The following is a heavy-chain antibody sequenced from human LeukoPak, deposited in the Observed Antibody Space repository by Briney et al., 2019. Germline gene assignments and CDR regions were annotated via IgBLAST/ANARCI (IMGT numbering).Heavy chain of an antibody. D-gene: IGHD2-2*02. CDR3: ARQPAAIFFRAFDI. CDR1: GGSISSSSYY. CDR2: IYYSGST. J-gene: IGHJ3*02. V-gene: IGHV4-39*01. Sequence: KPSETLSLTCTVSGGSISSSSYYWGWIRQPPGKGLEWIGSIYYSGSTYYNPSLKSRVTISVDTSKNQFSLKLSSVTAADTAVYYCARQPAAIFFRAFDIWGQGTMVTVSS.